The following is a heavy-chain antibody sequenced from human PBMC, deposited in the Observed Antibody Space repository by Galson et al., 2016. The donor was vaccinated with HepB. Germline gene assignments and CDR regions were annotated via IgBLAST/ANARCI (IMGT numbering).Heavy chain of an antibody. D-gene: IGHD2-2*01. CDR3: EKDVGGYCISTSCYGSLY. CDR2: ISYDGSNK. J-gene: IGHJ4*02. V-gene: IGHV3-30*18. CDR1: GFTFITYA. Sequence: SLRLSCAASGFTFITYAMHWVRQAPGKGLEWVAVISYDGSNKYYADAVKGRFTISRDNSKNTLYMQMNSLRAEDTAVYYCEKDVGGYCISTSCYGSLYWGQGTLVTVSS.